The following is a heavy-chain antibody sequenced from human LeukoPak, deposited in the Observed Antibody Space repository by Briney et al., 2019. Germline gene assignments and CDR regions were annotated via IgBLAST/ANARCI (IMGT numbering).Heavy chain of an antibody. CDR2: IWHDGSKK. Sequence: PGRSLRLSCAASGFTFSSYGMHWARQAPGKGLEWVAVIWHDGSKKHYADSVKGRFTISRDNSKNTLYLQMNSLGADDTAVYYCAKGNWRYFDYWGQGTLVTVSS. CDR3: AKGNWRYFDY. J-gene: IGHJ4*02. V-gene: IGHV3-33*06. CDR1: GFTFSSYG. D-gene: IGHD1-1*01.